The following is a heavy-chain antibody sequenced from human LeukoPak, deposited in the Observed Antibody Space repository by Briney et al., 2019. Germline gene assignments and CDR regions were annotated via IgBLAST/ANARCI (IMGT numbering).Heavy chain of an antibody. CDR3: ARVCYGRGYYYYYMDV. D-gene: IGHD2-2*01. CDR2: IYYSGST. Sequence: SETLSLTCTVSGGSISSYNWSWIRQPPGKGLEWIGYIYYSGSTNYNPSLKSRVTISVDTSKNQFSLKLSSVTAADTAVYYCARVCYGRGYYYYYMDVWGKGTTVTVSS. CDR1: GGSISSYN. V-gene: IGHV4-59*01. J-gene: IGHJ6*03.